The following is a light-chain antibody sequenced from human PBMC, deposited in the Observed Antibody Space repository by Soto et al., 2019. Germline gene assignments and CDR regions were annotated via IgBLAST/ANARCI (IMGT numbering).Light chain of an antibody. J-gene: IGKJ1*01. CDR1: QGIRND. CDR3: LQDYNYPWT. CDR2: AAS. V-gene: IGKV1-6*01. Sequence: AIQMTQSPSSLSASVGDRVTITCRASQGIRNDLGWYQQKPGKAPKLLIYAASSLQSGVPSRFRGRGSGTDFTLPISSLQPEDFATYYCLQDYNYPWTFGQGTKVEIK.